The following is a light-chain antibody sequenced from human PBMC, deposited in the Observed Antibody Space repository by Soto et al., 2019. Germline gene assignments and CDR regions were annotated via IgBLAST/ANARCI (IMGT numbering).Light chain of an antibody. Sequence: IVMTQSPVTLSMSPGDRATLSCRASQKVATNVAWYQHKPGQAPRLLIYGSPIRATGVPARFSGSGSGTEFTLSIDSLQSEDFAVFYCHQATSGLRTFGRGTRVEV. CDR3: HQATSGLRT. J-gene: IGKJ1*01. CDR2: GSP. CDR1: QKVATN. V-gene: IGKV3-15*01.